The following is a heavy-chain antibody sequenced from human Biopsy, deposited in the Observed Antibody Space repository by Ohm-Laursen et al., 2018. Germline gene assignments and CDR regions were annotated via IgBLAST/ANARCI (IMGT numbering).Heavy chain of an antibody. Sequence: SLRLSCAASGFTFNVYSIVWVRQAPGKGLEWVSSITSRTSSTYYADSVKGRVTTSRDNANNSVSLQMNNLRADDTAVYYCARWYGDLFYYYNGMDVWGQGTTVTVSS. CDR2: ITSRTSST. D-gene: IGHD3-10*01. CDR3: ARWYGDLFYYYNGMDV. CDR1: GFTFNVYS. V-gene: IGHV3-21*01. J-gene: IGHJ6*02.